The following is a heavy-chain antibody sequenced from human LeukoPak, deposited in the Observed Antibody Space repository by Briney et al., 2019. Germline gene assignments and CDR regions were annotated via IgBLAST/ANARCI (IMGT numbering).Heavy chain of an antibody. D-gene: IGHD3-10*01. CDR1: GFTFSSYG. V-gene: IGHV3-30*02. CDR3: AKSSITMVRGVIAPSGAFDI. Sequence: GGSLRLSCAASGFTFSSYGMHWVRQAPGKGLEWVAFIRYDGSNKYYADSVKGRFTISRDNSKNTLYLQMNSLRAEDTAVYYCAKSSITMVRGVIAPSGAFDIWGQGTMVTVSS. J-gene: IGHJ3*02. CDR2: IRYDGSNK.